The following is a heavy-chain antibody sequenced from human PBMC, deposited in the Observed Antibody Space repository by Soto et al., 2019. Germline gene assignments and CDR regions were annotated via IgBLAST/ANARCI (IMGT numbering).Heavy chain of an antibody. Sequence: SEALSLTCTVTVDSVSNRGYYWGWIRQSPGKRLEWIGSVSFSGSTYYNPSLRSRVTFSVDTSKTLISLKLRSVTAADTAVYYCARHYDSTEYAYSRYYFGMDVWGQGTTVTVSS. J-gene: IGHJ6*02. V-gene: IGHV4-39*01. CDR2: VSFSGST. CDR1: VDSVSNRGYY. D-gene: IGHD3-22*01. CDR3: ARHYDSTEYAYSRYYFGMDV.